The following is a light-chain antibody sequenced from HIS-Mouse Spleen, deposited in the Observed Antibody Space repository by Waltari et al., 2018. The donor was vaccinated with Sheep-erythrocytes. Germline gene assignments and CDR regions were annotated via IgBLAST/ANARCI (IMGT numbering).Light chain of an antibody. Sequence: QSALTQPRSVSGSPGQSVTIPCPGTSSYVGGYTYVSLYQQHPGKAPKLMIYDVSKRPSGVPDRFSGSKSGNTASLTISGLQAEDEADYYCCSYAGSYNHVFATGTKVTVL. CDR3: CSYAGSYNHV. J-gene: IGLJ1*01. CDR1: SSYVGGYTY. V-gene: IGLV2-11*01. CDR2: DVS.